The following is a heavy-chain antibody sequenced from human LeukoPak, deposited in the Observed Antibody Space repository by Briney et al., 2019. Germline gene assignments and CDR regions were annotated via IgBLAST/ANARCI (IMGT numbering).Heavy chain of an antibody. Sequence: SETLSLTCTVAGGSISSVYWRWIRHPPGKWLEWIGYIYYSGSTNYNPSFKSRVTLSVDTSKNQFSWNRSSLTVAATAVNYVGGVQCYYNISGSDNWFDLWGKGTLVTVSS. V-gene: IGHV4-59*01. CDR2: IYYSGST. CDR3: GGVQCYYNISGSDNWFDL. J-gene: IGHJ5*02. CDR1: GGSISSVY. D-gene: IGHD3-22*01.